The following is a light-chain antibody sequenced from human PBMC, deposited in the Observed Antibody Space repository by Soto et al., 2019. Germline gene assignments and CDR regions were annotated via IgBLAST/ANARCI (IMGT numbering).Light chain of an antibody. CDR1: SSDVGDYNY. CDR2: EVS. CDR3: SSYTSSSTLDV. V-gene: IGLV2-14*01. J-gene: IGLJ1*01. Sequence: QSALTQPASVSGSPGQSITNPCTGTSSDVGDYNYVSWYQQHPGKAPKLMIYEVSNRPSGVANRFSGSKSGNTASLTISGLQAEDEADYYCSSYTSSSTLDVFGTGTKVTVL.